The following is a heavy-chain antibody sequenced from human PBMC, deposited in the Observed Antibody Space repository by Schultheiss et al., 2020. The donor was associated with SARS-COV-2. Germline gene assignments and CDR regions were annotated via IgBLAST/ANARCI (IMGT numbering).Heavy chain of an antibody. CDR1: GFTFTTCD. D-gene: IGHD4-17*01. CDR3: AKVLRATVDIDV. Sequence: GGSLRLSCAACGFTFTTCDMHWVRQATGKGLEWVSTVGTTGDTCCPGSVKGQFTISRDNSNNTLSLQMNSLRAEDTAIYYCAKVLRATVDIDVWGQGTTVTVSS. J-gene: IGHJ6*02. V-gene: IGHV3-13*03. CDR2: VGTTGDT.